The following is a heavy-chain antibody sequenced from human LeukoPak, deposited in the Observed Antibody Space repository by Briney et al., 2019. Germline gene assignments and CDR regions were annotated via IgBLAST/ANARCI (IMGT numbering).Heavy chain of an antibody. CDR2: INQDGSEK. J-gene: IGHJ4*02. V-gene: IGHV3-7*01. CDR1: GFTFSGYW. D-gene: IGHD3-16*01. CDR3: TRRLDE. Sequence: PGGSLRLSCAASGFTFSGYWMSWVRQTPEKGLEWVANINQDGSEKNCLDSVKGRFTISRDNAQNSLYLQMNGLRVEDTAVYYCTRRLDEWGQGTLVTVSS.